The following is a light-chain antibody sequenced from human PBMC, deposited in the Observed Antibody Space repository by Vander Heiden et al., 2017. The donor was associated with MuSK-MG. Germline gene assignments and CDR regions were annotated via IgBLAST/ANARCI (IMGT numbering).Light chain of an antibody. CDR2: DAS. CDR3: QQYDNLPWT. Sequence: DIQMTQSPSSLSASVGDRVTITCQASQDVRNYLNWYQQRPGKAPKLLIYDASNLETGVPSRFSGSGSGTDFTFTISSLQPEDFAIYYCQQYDNLPWTFGQGTKVEIK. CDR1: QDVRNY. V-gene: IGKV1-33*01. J-gene: IGKJ1*01.